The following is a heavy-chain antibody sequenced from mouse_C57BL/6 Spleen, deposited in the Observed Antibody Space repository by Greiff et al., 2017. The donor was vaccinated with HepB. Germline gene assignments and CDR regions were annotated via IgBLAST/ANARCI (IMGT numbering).Heavy chain of an antibody. V-gene: IGHV6-3*01. Sequence: EVQLQQSGGGLVQPGGSMKLSCVASGFTFSNYWMNWVRQSPEKGLEWVAQISLKSDNYATHYAVSVKGRFTISRDDSTRCVYLQMNNLRAEDTGIYYCTGLDGYFDVWGTGTTVTVSS. CDR3: TGLDGYFDV. CDR2: ISLKSDNYAT. J-gene: IGHJ1*03. CDR1: GFTFSNYW.